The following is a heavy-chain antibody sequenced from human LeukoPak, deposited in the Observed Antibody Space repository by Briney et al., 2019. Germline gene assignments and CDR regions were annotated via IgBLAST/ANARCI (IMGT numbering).Heavy chain of an antibody. V-gene: IGHV1-69*05. J-gene: IGHJ4*02. CDR3: ASYLLGVRTQLVPTPFEY. CDR1: GGTFSSYA. Sequence: ASVKVSCKASGGTFSSYAISWVRQAPGQGLEWMGRIIPIFGTANYAQKLQGRVTITTDESTSTAYMELSSLRSEDTAVYYCASYLLGVRTQLVPTPFEYWGQGTLVTVSS. CDR2: IIPIFGTA. D-gene: IGHD6-13*01.